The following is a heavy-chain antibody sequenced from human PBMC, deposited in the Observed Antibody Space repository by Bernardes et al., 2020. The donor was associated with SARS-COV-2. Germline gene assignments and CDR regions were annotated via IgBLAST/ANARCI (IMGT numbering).Heavy chain of an antibody. J-gene: IGHJ5*02. V-gene: IGHV1-69*13. CDR1: GGTFSSYA. CDR2: IIPIFGTA. Sequence: SVKVSCKASGGTFSSYAISWVRQAPGQGLEWMGRIIPIFGTANYAQKFQGRVTITADESTSTAYMELSSLRSEDTAVYYCARAGPTPYSSSWYSSQPLYNWFDPWGQGTLVTVSS. CDR3: ARAGPTPYSSSWYSSQPLYNWFDP. D-gene: IGHD6-13*01.